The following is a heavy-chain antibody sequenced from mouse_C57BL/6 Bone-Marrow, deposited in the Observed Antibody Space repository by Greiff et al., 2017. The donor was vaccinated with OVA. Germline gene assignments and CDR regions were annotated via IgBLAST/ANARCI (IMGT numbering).Heavy chain of an antibody. D-gene: IGHD1-1*01. CDR2: IYPGNSDT. CDR1: GYTFTSYW. CDR3: ARGDYYGISLYYAMDD. Sequence: VQLQQSGTVLARPGASVKMSCKTSGYTFTSYWMHWVKQRPGQGLEWIGAIYPGNSDTSYNQKFKGKAKLTAVTSASTAYMELSSLTNEDSAVYYCARGDYYGISLYYAMDDWGQGTSVTVSS. J-gene: IGHJ4*01. V-gene: IGHV1-5*01.